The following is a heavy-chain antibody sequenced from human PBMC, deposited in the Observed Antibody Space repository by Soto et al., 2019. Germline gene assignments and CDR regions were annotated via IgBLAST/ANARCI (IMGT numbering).Heavy chain of an antibody. D-gene: IGHD6-19*01. Sequence: SETLSLTCAVSGGSISAAGDSWSWIRQPPGGGLEWIGYIYHSGTFLYNPSLKTRLTMSVDTSKNQFFLMLNSVTAADTAVYYCARGSYSSVLDYWGQGTLVTVSS. V-gene: IGHV4-30-2*02. CDR2: IYHSGTF. CDR1: GGSISAAGDS. CDR3: ARGSYSSVLDY. J-gene: IGHJ4*02.